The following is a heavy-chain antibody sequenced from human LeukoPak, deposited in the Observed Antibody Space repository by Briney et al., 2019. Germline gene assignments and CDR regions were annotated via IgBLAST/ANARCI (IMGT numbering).Heavy chain of an antibody. Sequence: PGGSLRLFCAASGFTFSNAWMSWVRQAPGKGLEEVGRIKSKTNGGTTNYAEPVKGRFTISRDDSKNTLYLQMNSLKTEDTAVYYCNTDTGYCSSTSCYEDYWGQGTLVTVSS. D-gene: IGHD2-2*01. CDR3: NTDTGYCSSTSCYEDY. V-gene: IGHV3-15*01. J-gene: IGHJ4*02. CDR2: IKSKTNGGTT. CDR1: GFTFSNAW.